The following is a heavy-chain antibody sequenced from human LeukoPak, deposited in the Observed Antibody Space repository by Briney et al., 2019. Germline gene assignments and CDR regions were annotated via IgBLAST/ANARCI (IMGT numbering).Heavy chain of an antibody. Sequence: SETLSLTCTVSGGSISSYYWSWIRQPPGKGLEWIGYVYYSGSTNHNPSLKSRVTISVDTSKNQFSLKLSSVTAADTAVYYCARDDNYGIFVNVDYWGQGTLVTVSS. CDR2: VYYSGST. V-gene: IGHV4-59*01. J-gene: IGHJ4*02. D-gene: IGHD4-11*01. CDR1: GGSISSYY. CDR3: ARDDNYGIFVNVDY.